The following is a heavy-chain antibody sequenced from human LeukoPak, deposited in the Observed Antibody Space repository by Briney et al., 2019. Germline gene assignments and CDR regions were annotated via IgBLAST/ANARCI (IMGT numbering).Heavy chain of an antibody. J-gene: IGHJ5*02. CDR3: AKGPQASSNNWFGWFDP. D-gene: IGHD6-13*01. Sequence: PGGSLRLSCAASGFTFSNYAMSWVRQAPGKGLEWVSTISGSGGTTYYADSVKGRFTISRDNSKNTLYLQMSSLRAEDTAIYYCAKGPQASSNNWFGWFDPWGQGTLVTVSS. CDR2: ISGSGGTT. CDR1: GFTFSNYA. V-gene: IGHV3-23*01.